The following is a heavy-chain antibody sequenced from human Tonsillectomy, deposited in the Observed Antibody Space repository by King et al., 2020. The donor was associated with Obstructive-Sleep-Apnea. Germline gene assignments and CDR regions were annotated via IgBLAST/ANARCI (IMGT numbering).Heavy chain of an antibody. V-gene: IGHV3-30*02. J-gene: IGHJ5*02. Sequence: VQLVESGGGVVQPGGSLRLSCAASGFAFSSYGMHWVRQAPNKGLEWVTFIRYDGSDIFYADSVKGRFTISRDNSKNTLYLQMNSLRPEDTAVYYCAKGVHSSSRSWGQGTLVIVSS. CDR3: AKGVHSSSRS. D-gene: IGHD6-13*01. CDR1: GFAFSSYG. CDR2: IRYDGSDI.